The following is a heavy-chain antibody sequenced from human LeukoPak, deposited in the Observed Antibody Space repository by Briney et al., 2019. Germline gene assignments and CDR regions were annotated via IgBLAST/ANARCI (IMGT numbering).Heavy chain of an antibody. CDR3: ARGVLPPFDP. Sequence: SQTLSLTCAISGDIVSSNSAAWHWIRQSPSRGLEWLGRTYYRSKLYNDYAVSVKSRITINPDTSKNQFSLQLNSVTPEDTAVYYCARGVLPPFDPWGQGTLVTVSS. D-gene: IGHD3-10*01. CDR1: GDIVSSNSAA. J-gene: IGHJ5*02. V-gene: IGHV6-1*01. CDR2: TYYRSKLYN.